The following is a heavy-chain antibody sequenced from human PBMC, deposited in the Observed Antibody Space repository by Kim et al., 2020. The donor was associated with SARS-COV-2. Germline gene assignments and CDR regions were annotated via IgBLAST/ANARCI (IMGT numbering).Heavy chain of an antibody. CDR3: ARDVYDSSGYYGY. D-gene: IGHD3-22*01. Sequence: GGSLRLSCAASGFTFSSYGMHWVRQAPGKGLEWVAVIWYDGSNKYYADSVKGRFTISRDNSKNTLYLQMNSLRAEDTAVYYCARDVYDSSGYYGYWGQGTLVTVSS. CDR2: IWYDGSNK. J-gene: IGHJ4*02. CDR1: GFTFSSYG. V-gene: IGHV3-33*01.